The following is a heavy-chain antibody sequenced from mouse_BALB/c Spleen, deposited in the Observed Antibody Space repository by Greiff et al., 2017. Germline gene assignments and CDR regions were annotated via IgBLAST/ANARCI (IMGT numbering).Heavy chain of an antibody. V-gene: IGHV5-9-3*01. D-gene: IGHD4-1*01. CDR1: GFTFSSYA. CDR3: ASLTGTIAY. CDR2: ISSGGSYT. Sequence: EVKVVESGGGLVKPGGSLKLSCAASGFTFSSYAMSWVRQTPEKRLEWVATISSGGSYTYYPDSVKGRFTISRDNAKNTLYLQMSSLRSEDTAMYYCASLTGTIAYWGQGTLVTVSA. J-gene: IGHJ3*01.